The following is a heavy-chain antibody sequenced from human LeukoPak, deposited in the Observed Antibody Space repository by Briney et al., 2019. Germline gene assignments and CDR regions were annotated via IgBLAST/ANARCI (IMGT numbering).Heavy chain of an antibody. V-gene: IGHV3-21*01. J-gene: IGHJ4*02. CDR1: GFTSSSYS. Sequence: PGGSLRLSCAASGFTSSSYSMNWVRQAPGKGLEWVSSISSSSSYIYYADSVKGRFTISRDNAKNSLYLQMNSLRAEDTAVYYCARDSRELPYFDYWGQGTLVTVSS. CDR2: ISSSSSYI. CDR3: ARDSRELPYFDY. D-gene: IGHD1-7*01.